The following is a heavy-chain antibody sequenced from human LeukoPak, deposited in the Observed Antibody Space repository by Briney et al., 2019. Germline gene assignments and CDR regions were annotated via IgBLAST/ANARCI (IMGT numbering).Heavy chain of an antibody. CDR2: IGDTGTNT. D-gene: IGHD2-15*01. J-gene: IGHJ4*02. V-gene: IGHV3-23*01. Sequence: GALRLSCAASGFTFGSNAMSWVRQAPGKGLEWVSGIGDTGTNTFYADSVKGRFTISRDNSKSTVYLQMNSLRAEDTAIYYCVKDPGGGYCSGGSCSYWGQGTLVTVSS. CDR1: GFTFGSNA. CDR3: VKDPGGGYCSGGSCSY.